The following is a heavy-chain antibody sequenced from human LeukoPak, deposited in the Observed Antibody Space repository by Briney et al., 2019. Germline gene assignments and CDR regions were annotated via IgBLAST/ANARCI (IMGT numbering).Heavy chain of an antibody. CDR1: GYTFTSYY. J-gene: IGHJ3*02. D-gene: IGHD3-22*01. Sequence: ASVKVSCKASGYTFTSYYMHWVRQAPGQGLEWMGIINPSGGSTSYAQKFQGRVTMTRDMSTSTVYMELSSLRSEDTAVYYCARDFYYDSSVYSDAFDIWGQGKRVTVSP. CDR3: ARDFYYDSSVYSDAFDI. V-gene: IGHV1-46*01. CDR2: INPSGGST.